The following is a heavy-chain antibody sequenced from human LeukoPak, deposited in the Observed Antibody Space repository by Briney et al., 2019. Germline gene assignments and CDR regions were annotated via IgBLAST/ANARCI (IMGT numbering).Heavy chain of an antibody. CDR3: ARGHNSGYYLKY. D-gene: IGHD3-22*01. CDR2: ISGSSSYT. CDR1: RFTFSTYA. V-gene: IGHV3-21*05. Sequence: GGSLRLSCAASRFTFSTYAMHWVRQAPGKGLEWVSDISGSSSYTDYADSVKGRFTISKDNANSSVFLQMDSLRAEDTAVYYCARGHNSGYYLKYWGQGTLVTVSS. J-gene: IGHJ4*02.